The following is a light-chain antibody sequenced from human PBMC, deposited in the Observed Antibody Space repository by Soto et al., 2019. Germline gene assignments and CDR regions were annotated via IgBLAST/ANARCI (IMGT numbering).Light chain of an antibody. CDR3: QQHNSYSRT. Sequence: DIQMTQSPSTMSASVGDRVTITCRASQSISSWLAWYQQKPGKAPKLLIYNASSLESGVPSRFSGSGSGTEFPLTISSLQPEDVATYYCQQHNSYSRTFGQGTKVDIK. V-gene: IGKV1-5*03. CDR1: QSISSW. J-gene: IGKJ2*01. CDR2: NAS.